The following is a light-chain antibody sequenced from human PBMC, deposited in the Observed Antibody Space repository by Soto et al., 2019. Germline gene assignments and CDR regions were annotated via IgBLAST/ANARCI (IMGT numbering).Light chain of an antibody. V-gene: IGKV3-20*01. Sequence: EIVLTQSPGTLSLSPGERATXSCRASQSVSSSYLAWYQQKPGQAPRLLIYGASSRATGIPDRFSGSGSGTDFTLTISRLEPEDFAVYYCQQYGSSPFGGGTKVEIK. CDR3: QQYGSSP. J-gene: IGKJ4*01. CDR2: GAS. CDR1: QSVSSSY.